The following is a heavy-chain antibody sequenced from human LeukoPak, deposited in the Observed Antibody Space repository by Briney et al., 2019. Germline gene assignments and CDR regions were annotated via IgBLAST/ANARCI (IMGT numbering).Heavy chain of an antibody. V-gene: IGHV4-59*01. CDR1: GGSISSYY. D-gene: IGHD6-19*01. CDR2: IYYSGST. Sequence: PSETLSLTCTVSGGSISSYYWSWIRQPPGKGLEWIGYIYYSGSTNYNPSLKSRVTISVDTSKNQFSLKLSSVTAADTAVYYCARDRAVAGTWLMGYWGQGTLVTVSS. CDR3: ARDRAVAGTWLMGY. J-gene: IGHJ4*02.